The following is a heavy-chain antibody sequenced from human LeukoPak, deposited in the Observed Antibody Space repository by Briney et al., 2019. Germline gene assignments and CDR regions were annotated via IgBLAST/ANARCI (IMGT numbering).Heavy chain of an antibody. CDR1: GYTFTGYY. CDR2: INPNSGGT. J-gene: IGHJ4*02. D-gene: IGHD6-19*01. V-gene: IGHV1-2*02. Sequence: ASVKVSCKASGYTFTGYYMHWVRQAPGQGLEWMGWINPNSGGTNYAQRFQGRVTMTRDTSISTAYMELSRLRSDDTAVYYCATDGDRYSSGWLHDYWGQGTLVTVSS. CDR3: ATDGDRYSSGWLHDY.